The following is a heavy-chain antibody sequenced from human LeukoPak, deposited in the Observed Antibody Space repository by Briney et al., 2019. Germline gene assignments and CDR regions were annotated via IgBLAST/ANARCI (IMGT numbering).Heavy chain of an antibody. CDR1: GFILSDKH. Sequence: GLLRLSCAASGFILSDKHMNWVRQAPGKGLEWVSVIYSDGTTYYADSVKGRFTISRDTSRNTLYLQMNSLKPEDTAVYYCAKVAYISADYWGQGTLVTVSS. CDR2: IYSDGTT. V-gene: IGHV3-66*02. D-gene: IGHD1-14*01. J-gene: IGHJ4*02. CDR3: AKVAYISADY.